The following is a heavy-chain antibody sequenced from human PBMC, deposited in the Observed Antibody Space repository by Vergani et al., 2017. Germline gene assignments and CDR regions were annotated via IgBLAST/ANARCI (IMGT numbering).Heavy chain of an antibody. CDR1: GFIFVTFG. D-gene: IGHD2-21*02. CDR3: ATQNCGGDCYSAFDV. V-gene: IGHV3-30*02. J-gene: IGHJ3*01. Sequence: QVQLVESGGGVVQPGGSLRLSCAASGFIFVTFGMHWVRQAPGKGLEWVSFIHYDGSNKYYTASVKGRFTVSRDNSKNTLFLHMNSLRTEDTAVYFCATQNCGGDCYSAFDVWGQGTLVAVSS. CDR2: IHYDGSNK.